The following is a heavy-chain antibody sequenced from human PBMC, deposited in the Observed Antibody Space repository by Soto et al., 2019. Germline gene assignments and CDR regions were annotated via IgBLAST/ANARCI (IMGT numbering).Heavy chain of an antibody. CDR3: AREWGATFDY. Sequence: SETLSLTSTVSGGSISSYYWSWIRQPPGKGLEWIGYIYYSGSTNYNPSLKSRVTISVDTSKNQFSLKLSSVTAADTAVYYCAREWGATFDYWGQGTLVTVSS. J-gene: IGHJ4*02. D-gene: IGHD3-16*01. CDR2: IYYSGST. CDR1: GGSISSYY. V-gene: IGHV4-59*01.